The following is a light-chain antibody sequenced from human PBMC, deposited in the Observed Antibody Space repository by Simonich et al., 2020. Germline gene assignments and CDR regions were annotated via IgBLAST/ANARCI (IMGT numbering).Light chain of an antibody. J-gene: IGKJ1*01. CDR1: QSISSY. CDR3: QQYYSTPWT. V-gene: IGKV1-39*01. CDR2: AAS. Sequence: IQITQSPSSLSASVGDRVTITCRASQSISSYLNLYQQKPGKAPKLLIYAASSLQSGVPARFSGSGSGTDFTLTISSLQPEDFATYYCQQYYSTPWTFGQGTKVEIK.